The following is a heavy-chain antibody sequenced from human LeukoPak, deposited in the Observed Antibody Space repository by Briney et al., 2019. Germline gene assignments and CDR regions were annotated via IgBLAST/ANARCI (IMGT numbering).Heavy chain of an antibody. CDR2: ISSSSSTI. CDR1: GFTFSTYS. CDR3: AKDRMGDYGDYDYYYYGMDV. D-gene: IGHD4-17*01. Sequence: GGSLRLSCAASGFTFSTYSMNWVRQAPGKGLEWVSYISSSSSTIYYADSVKGRFTISRDNSKNTLYLQMNSLRAEDTAVYYCAKDRMGDYGDYDYYYYGMDVWGQGTTVTVSS. J-gene: IGHJ6*02. V-gene: IGHV3-48*01.